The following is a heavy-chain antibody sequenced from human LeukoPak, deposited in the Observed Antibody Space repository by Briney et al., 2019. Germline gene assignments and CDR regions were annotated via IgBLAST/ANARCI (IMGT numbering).Heavy chain of an antibody. CDR1: GGSINNYY. CDR2: IYYSGST. D-gene: IGHD5-18*01. V-gene: IGHV4-59*01. CDR3: AREDHTAMVDS. J-gene: IGHJ4*02. Sequence: SETLSLTCTVSGGSINNYYWSWIRQPPGKGLEWIGYIYYSGSTNYNPSLKSRVTISVDTSKNQFSLKLSSVTAADTAVYYRAREDHTAMVDSWGQGTLVTVSS.